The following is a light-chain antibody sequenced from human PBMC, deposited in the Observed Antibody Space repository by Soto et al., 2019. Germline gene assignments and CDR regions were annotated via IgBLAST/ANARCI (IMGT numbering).Light chain of an antibody. CDR2: GAT. CDR3: PQDYNYPRT. Sequence: ALQMTQSPSSLSASVGDRVTITCRASQDIRTELGWYQQKPGKAPKLLIYGATTLQSGVPSRFSGSGSGTDFTLTISGVHPEDFATYYCPQDYNYPRTFGQGTKVEV. CDR1: QDIRTE. V-gene: IGKV1-6*01. J-gene: IGKJ1*01.